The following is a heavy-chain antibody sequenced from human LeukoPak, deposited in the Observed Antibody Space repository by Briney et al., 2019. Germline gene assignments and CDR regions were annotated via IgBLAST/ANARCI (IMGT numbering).Heavy chain of an antibody. D-gene: IGHD3-16*01. CDR3: ATTLGEVTITFFDS. Sequence: SGGSLRLSCAASGFPFSSYAMSWVRQAPGKGLKWVSGVSGSGGSTYYADSVRGRFTICRDNSKNTLYLQMNSLRAEDTAVYYCATTLGEVTITFFDSWGQGTLVTVSS. V-gene: IGHV3-23*01. CDR2: VSGSGGST. J-gene: IGHJ4*02. CDR1: GFPFSSYA.